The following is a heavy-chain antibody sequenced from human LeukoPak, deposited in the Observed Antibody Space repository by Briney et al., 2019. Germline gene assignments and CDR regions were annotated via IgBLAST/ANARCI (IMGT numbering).Heavy chain of an antibody. CDR1: GGTFSSYA. Sequence: ASVKVSCKASGGTFSSYAISWVRQAPGQGLEWMGGIIPIFGTANYAQKFQGRVTITADESTSTAYMELSSLRSEGTAVYYCARGDIVATITYDYWGQGTLVTVSS. V-gene: IGHV1-69*13. CDR3: ARGDIVATITYDY. J-gene: IGHJ4*02. CDR2: IIPIFGTA. D-gene: IGHD5-12*01.